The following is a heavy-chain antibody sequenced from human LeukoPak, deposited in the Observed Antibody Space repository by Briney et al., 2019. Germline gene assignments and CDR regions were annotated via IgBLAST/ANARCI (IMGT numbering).Heavy chain of an antibody. V-gene: IGHV4-34*01. J-gene: IGHJ6*03. CDR1: EFIFSNYE. D-gene: IGHD3-22*01. CDR2: INHSGST. Sequence: GSLRLSCAASEFIFSNYEVNWFRQPPGKGLEWIGEINHSGSTNYNPSLKSRVTISVDTSKNQFSLKLSSVTAADTAVYYCARGRSAPRITMIVVVTSGYMDVWGKGTTVTVSS. CDR3: ARGRSAPRITMIVVVTSGYMDV.